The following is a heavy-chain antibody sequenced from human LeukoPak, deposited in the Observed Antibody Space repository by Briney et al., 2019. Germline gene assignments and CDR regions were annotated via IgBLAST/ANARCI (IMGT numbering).Heavy chain of an antibody. CDR1: RGSISSYY. J-gene: IGHJ4*02. Sequence: SETLSLTCTVSRGSISSYYWNWIRQSPRRGLEWIGYMFHSGSPNYNPSLKSRVAISIDTSKNQFSLKLSSVTAADTAVYHCARGSRYCSTTSCSSFDYWGQGTLVTVSS. CDR2: MFHSGSP. CDR3: ARGSRYCSTTSCSSFDY. V-gene: IGHV4-59*01. D-gene: IGHD2-2*01.